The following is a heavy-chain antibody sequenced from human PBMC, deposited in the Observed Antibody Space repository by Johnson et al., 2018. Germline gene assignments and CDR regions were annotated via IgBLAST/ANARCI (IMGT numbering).Heavy chain of an antibody. CDR1: GGSISNYY. V-gene: IGHV4-59*01. Sequence: QVQLQESGPGLVKPSETLSLTCTVSGGSISNYYWSWIRQPSGKGLEWIGYIYYNGSTNYNPPLKSRVTISVDMSKNQFSLKLRPATAADTAVYYCARQAGGTYLSNDASDIWGQGTMVTVSS. D-gene: IGHD1-26*01. J-gene: IGHJ3*02. CDR2: IYYNGST. CDR3: ARQAGGTYLSNDASDI.